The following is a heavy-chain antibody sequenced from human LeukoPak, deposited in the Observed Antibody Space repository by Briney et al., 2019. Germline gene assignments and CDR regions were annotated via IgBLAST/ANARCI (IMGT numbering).Heavy chain of an antibody. CDR3: AALPDSSGPNSGY. D-gene: IGHD3-22*01. CDR1: GYTFTGYY. J-gene: IGHJ4*02. Sequence: ASVKVSCKASGYTFTGYYMHWVRQAPGQGLEWMGWINPNSGGTNYAQKFQERVTITRDMSTSTAYMELSSLRSEDTAVYYCAALPDSSGPNSGYWGQGTLVTVSS. V-gene: IGHV1-2*02. CDR2: INPNSGGT.